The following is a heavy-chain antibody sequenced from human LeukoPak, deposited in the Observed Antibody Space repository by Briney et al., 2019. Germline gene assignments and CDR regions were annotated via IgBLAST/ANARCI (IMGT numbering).Heavy chain of an antibody. V-gene: IGHV4-59*08. D-gene: IGHD1-26*01. CDR1: GASISTYY. CDR2: FSYSGST. CDR3: ARLKGSIVRSTFDS. J-gene: IGHJ4*02. Sequence: SETLSLTCTVSGASISTYYWSWIRQPSGKGLEWIGHFSYSGSTNYNPSLKSRVTISVDTSKNQFSLRLTSVTAADTGIYYCARLKGSIVRSTFDSWGQGTLVTVSS.